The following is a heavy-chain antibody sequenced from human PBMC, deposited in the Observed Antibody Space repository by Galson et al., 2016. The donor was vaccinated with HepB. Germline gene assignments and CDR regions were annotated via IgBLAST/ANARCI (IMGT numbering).Heavy chain of an antibody. V-gene: IGHV3-33*01. D-gene: IGHD5-24*01. CDR2: IWHDGSSK. CDR3: ARGPDRWLQSIDY. CDR1: GFIFSSHG. Sequence: SLRLSCAVSGFIFSSHGMHWVRQVPGKGLEWVAVIWHDGSSKYYADSVTGRFTISRDNSKNTLYLQMNSLRVEDTAVYYCARGPDRWLQSIDYWGQGTLVTVSS. J-gene: IGHJ4*02.